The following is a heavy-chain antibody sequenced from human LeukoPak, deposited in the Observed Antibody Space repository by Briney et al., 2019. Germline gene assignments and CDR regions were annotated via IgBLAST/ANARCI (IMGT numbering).Heavy chain of an antibody. V-gene: IGHV3-30*04. CDR1: GFTFSSYA. CDR2: ISYNGNN. CDR3: ARDGIAAAGVDY. Sequence: GGSLRLSCAASGFTFSSYAMHWVRQAPGKALEWVAYISYNGNNKYEDSVKGRLTISRDNSKNTLHLQMNGLRAEDTAVYYCARDGIAAAGVDYWGQGTLVTVSS. J-gene: IGHJ4*02. D-gene: IGHD6-13*01.